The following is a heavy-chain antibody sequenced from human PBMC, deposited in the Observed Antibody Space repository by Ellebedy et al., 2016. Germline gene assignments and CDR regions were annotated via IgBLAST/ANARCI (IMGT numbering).Heavy chain of an antibody. Sequence: GESLKISXAASGFTFSSYGMHWVRQAPGKGLEWVAVISYDGSNKYYADSVKGRFTISRDNSKNTLYLQMNSLRAEDTAVYYCAKGLGHSSFQRDDAFDIWGQGTMVTVSS. CDR3: AKGLGHSSFQRDDAFDI. J-gene: IGHJ3*02. CDR1: GFTFSSYG. CDR2: ISYDGSNK. V-gene: IGHV3-30*18. D-gene: IGHD6-6*01.